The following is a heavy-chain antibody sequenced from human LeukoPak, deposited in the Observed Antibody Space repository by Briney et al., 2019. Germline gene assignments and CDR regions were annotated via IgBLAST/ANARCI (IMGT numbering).Heavy chain of an antibody. J-gene: IGHJ6*02. CDR2: ISYDGSNK. Sequence: QTGGSLRLSCAASGFTFSSYGMHWVRQAPGKGLEWEEVISYDGSNKYYADSVKGRFTISRDNSKNTLYLQMNSLRAEDTAVYYCAKDRRIAAAGKYYYYYYGMDVWGQGTTVTVSS. D-gene: IGHD6-13*01. V-gene: IGHV3-30*18. CDR3: AKDRRIAAAGKYYYYYYGMDV. CDR1: GFTFSSYG.